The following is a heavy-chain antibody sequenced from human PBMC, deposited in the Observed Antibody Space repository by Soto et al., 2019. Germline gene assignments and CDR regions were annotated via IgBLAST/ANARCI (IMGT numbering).Heavy chain of an antibody. CDR1: GYTFTSYG. CDR2: ISGYNGNT. J-gene: IGHJ4*02. Sequence: QVQLVQSGAEVKKPGASVKVSCKASGYTFTSYGISWVRQAPGQGLEWMGWISGYNGNTKYAQKLQGRVTMTTGTSTSTAYMERRSLRSDDTAVYYCARDLGGQIVDYWGQGTLVTVSS. CDR3: ARDLGGQIVDY. V-gene: IGHV1-18*01. D-gene: IGHD1-26*01.